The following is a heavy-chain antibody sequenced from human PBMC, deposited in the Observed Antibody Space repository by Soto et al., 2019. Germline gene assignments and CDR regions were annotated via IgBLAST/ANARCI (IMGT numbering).Heavy chain of an antibody. V-gene: IGHV1-18*01. D-gene: IGHD2-15*01. CDR2: ISAYNGNT. J-gene: IGHJ4*02. CDR3: ARDHPYCSGGSCYYGFDY. CDR1: GYTFTSYG. Sequence: GASVKVSCKASGYTFTSYGISWVRQAPGQGLEWMGWISAYNGNTNYAQKLQGRVTMTTDTSTSTAYIELRSLRSDDTAVYYCARDHPYCSGGSCYYGFDYWGQGTLVTVSS.